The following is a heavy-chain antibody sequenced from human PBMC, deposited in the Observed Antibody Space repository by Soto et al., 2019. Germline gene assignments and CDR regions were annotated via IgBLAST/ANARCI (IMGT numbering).Heavy chain of an antibody. V-gene: IGHV1-69*13. D-gene: IGHD3-10*01. J-gene: IGHJ6*02. CDR2: IIPIFGTA. CDR1: GGTFSSYA. Sequence: ASVKVSCKASGGTFSSYAISWVRQAPRQGLEWMGGIIPIFGTANYAQKFQGRVTITADESTSTAYMELSSLRSEDTAVYYCARVRDGSGSYYYYYGMDVWGQGTTVTVSS. CDR3: ARVRDGSGSYYYYYGMDV.